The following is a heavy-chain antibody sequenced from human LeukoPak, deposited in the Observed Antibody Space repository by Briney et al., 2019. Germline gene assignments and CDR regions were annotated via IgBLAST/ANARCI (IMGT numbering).Heavy chain of an antibody. CDR1: GESFSGYY. V-gene: IGHV4-34*01. D-gene: IGHD2-21*02. Sequence: SETLSLTCAVYGESFSGYYWSWIRQPPGKGLEWIGEINDSGTTNYNPPLKSRVTISIDSSKNQFSLKLSSVTAADTAVYYCARGASCGGDCYWEDYYYYGTDVWGQGTTVTVSS. CDR2: INDSGTT. CDR3: ARGASCGGDCYWEDYYYYGTDV. J-gene: IGHJ6*02.